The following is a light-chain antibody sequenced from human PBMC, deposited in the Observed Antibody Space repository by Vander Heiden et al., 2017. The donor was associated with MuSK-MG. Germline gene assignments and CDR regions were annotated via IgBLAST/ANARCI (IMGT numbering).Light chain of an antibody. V-gene: IGKV4-1*01. J-gene: IGKJ2*01. CDR1: QSVLYSSNNKNY. CDR3: QQYDSTPMYT. Sequence: DIVMTQSPDSLAVSLGERATINCKSSQSVLYSSNNKNYLAWYQQKPGQPPKLLIYWASTRESGVPDRFSGSGSGTDFTLTISSLQAEDVAVYYCQQYDSTPMYTFGQGTKLXIK. CDR2: WAS.